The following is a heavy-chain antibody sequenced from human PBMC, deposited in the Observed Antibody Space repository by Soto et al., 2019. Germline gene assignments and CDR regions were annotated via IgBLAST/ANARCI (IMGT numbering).Heavy chain of an antibody. V-gene: IGHV3-7*03. CDR3: ARDLPGYCTTTDCYSYFDY. CDR2: IQQDGSEK. J-gene: IGHJ4*02. CDR1: GVTCTSYS. D-gene: IGHD2-2*02. Sequence: PGGSLRLSCAVSGVTCTSYSMSWVRQAPGEGLEWVANIQQDGSEKYYVDSVKGRFTISRDNAKNSLYLQMNSLRAEDTAVYYCARDLPGYCTTTDCYSYFDYWGQGTLVTVSS.